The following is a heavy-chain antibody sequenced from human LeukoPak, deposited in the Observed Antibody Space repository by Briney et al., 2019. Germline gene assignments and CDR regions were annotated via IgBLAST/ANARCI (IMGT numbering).Heavy chain of an antibody. J-gene: IGHJ4*02. CDR3: AKEYSSGWAIDY. D-gene: IGHD6-19*01. Sequence: GGSLRLSCAASGFTFDDYAMHWVRQAPGKGLEWVSGISWNSGSIGYADSVKGRFTISRDNAKNSLYLQMNSLRAEDTALYYCAKEYSSGWAIDYWGQGTLVTVSS. V-gene: IGHV3-9*01. CDR1: GFTFDDYA. CDR2: ISWNSGSI.